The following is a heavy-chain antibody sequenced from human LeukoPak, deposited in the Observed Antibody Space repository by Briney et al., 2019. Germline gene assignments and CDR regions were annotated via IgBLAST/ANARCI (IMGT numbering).Heavy chain of an antibody. CDR2: IKQDGSEK. V-gene: IGHV3-7*01. J-gene: IGHJ4*02. Sequence: QPGGSLRLSCAASGFTFSSYWMTWIRQAPGKGLEWVANIKQDGSEKYYVDSVKGRFTISRDNAKNSPYLQMNSLRAEDTAVYYCARDTGGGYSCYDCWGQGTLVTVSS. CDR1: GFTFSSYW. D-gene: IGHD5-18*01. CDR3: ARDTGGGYSCYDC.